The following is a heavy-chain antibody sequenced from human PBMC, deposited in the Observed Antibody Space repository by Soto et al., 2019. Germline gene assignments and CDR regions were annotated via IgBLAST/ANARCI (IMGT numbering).Heavy chain of an antibody. CDR2: SNHTGST. CDR1: GGSFSGYY. V-gene: IGHV4-34*01. CDR3: ARTYSSSWYLGY. J-gene: IGHJ4*02. Sequence: QVQLQQWGAGQLKPSETLSLTCAVYGGSFSGYYWSWIRQPPGKGLEWIGESNHTGSTNYNPALNSRVTISVDTSKNEFSMKLSSVTAADTAVYYCARTYSSSWYLGYWGQGTLVTVSS. D-gene: IGHD6-13*01.